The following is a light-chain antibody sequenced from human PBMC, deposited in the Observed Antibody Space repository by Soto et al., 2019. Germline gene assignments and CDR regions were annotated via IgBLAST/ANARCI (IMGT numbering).Light chain of an antibody. CDR2: GAS. CDR1: QSVSSN. Sequence: EMVMTQSPATLSVSPGERATLSCRASQSVSSNLAWYQQKPGQAPRLLIYGASTRATGIPARFSGGGSGTEFTLTISSLQSEDFAVYYCQQYDNWPLTFGGGTKVDIK. V-gene: IGKV3-15*01. CDR3: QQYDNWPLT. J-gene: IGKJ4*01.